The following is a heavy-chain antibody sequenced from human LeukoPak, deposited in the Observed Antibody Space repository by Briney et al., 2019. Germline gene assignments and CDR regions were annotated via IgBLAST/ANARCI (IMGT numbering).Heavy chain of an antibody. CDR2: IYYTGST. Sequence: SETLSLTCTVSGGSISSSSYYWGWIRQPPGKGLEWIGYIYYTGSTDYNPSLKSRVTISVDTSKNQFSLKLRSVTAADTAVYYCVKGRDGYDVWGQGSLVTVSS. J-gene: IGHJ4*02. CDR3: VKGRDGYDV. V-gene: IGHV4-61*05. D-gene: IGHD5-12*01. CDR1: GGSISSSSYY.